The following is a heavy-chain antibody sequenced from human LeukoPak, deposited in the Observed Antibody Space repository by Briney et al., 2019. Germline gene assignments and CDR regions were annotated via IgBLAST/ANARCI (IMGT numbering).Heavy chain of an antibody. Sequence: SETLSLTCAVYGGSFSGYYWSWIREPPGKGLEWIGEINHSGSTNYNPSLKSRVTISVDTSKNQFSLKLSSVTAADTAVYYCARGGVYWGQGTLVTVSS. CDR3: ARGGVY. J-gene: IGHJ4*02. CDR2: INHSGST. CDR1: GGSFSGYY. D-gene: IGHD2-8*01. V-gene: IGHV4-34*01.